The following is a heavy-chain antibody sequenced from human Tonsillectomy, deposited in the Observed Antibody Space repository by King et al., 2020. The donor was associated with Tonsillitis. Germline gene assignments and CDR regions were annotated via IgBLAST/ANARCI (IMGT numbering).Heavy chain of an antibody. Sequence: VQLVESGGGLVKPGGSLRLSCAASGFTFSSYSMNWVRQAPGKGLEGVSSISSSSSYIYYADSLKGRFTISRDNAKNSLYLQMNSLRAEDTAVYYCVRESLGTNSKFDYWGQGTLVTVSS. D-gene: IGHD3-16*01. V-gene: IGHV3-21*01. CDR1: GFTFSSYS. CDR3: VRESLGTNSKFDY. CDR2: ISSSSSYI. J-gene: IGHJ4*02.